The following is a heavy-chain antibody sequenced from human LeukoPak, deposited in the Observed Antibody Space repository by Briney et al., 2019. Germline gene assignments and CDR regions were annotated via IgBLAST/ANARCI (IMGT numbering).Heavy chain of an antibody. CDR3: ARALQLGYHSGMDV. D-gene: IGHD6-6*01. V-gene: IGHV3-21*01. CDR2: ISSGSSYI. CDR1: GFTFSTYT. Sequence: GGSLRLSCAASGFTFSTYTMNWVRQAPGKGLEWVSSISSGSSYIYYADSVMGRFTISRDNAKNSLYLQMNSLRAEDTAVYYCARALQLGYHSGMDVWGQGTLVTVSS. J-gene: IGHJ6*02.